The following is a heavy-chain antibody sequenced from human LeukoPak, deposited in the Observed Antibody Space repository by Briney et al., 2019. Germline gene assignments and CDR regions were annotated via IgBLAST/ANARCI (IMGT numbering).Heavy chain of an antibody. Sequence: SETLSLTCTVSGYSISSGYYWGWIRQPPGKGLEWIGSIYHSGSTYYNPSLKSRVTISVDTSKNRFSLKLSSVTAADTAVYYCGYYDSSGYYVHWGQGTLVTVSS. J-gene: IGHJ4*02. CDR2: IYHSGST. CDR3: GYYDSSGYYVH. V-gene: IGHV4-38-2*02. D-gene: IGHD3-22*01. CDR1: GYSISSGYY.